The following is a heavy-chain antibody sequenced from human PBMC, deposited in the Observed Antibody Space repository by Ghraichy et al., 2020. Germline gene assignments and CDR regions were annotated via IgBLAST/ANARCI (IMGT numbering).Heavy chain of an antibody. V-gene: IGHV3-30*06. J-gene: IGHJ5*02. D-gene: IGHD3-3*01. CDR3: AKAYLRWSGRGTFDVPFVH. CDR2: MSYDGSTT. CDR1: GFTFADYA. Sequence: GGSLRLSCEASGFTFADYAMHWVRQAPGKGLEWVTLMSYDGSTTYYADSVKGRFTVSRDNSNNTVGLQMTSQSVENTAMYYCAKAYLRWSGRGTFDVPFVHWCQGTLVTVSS.